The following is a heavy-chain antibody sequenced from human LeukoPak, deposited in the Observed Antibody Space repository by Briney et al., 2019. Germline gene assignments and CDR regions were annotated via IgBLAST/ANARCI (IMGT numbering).Heavy chain of an antibody. Sequence: ASVKVSCKASGYTFTSYGISWVRQAPGQGLEWMGWISAYNGNTNYAQKLQGRVTMTTDTSTSTAYMELRSLRFDDTAVYYCARGGGSYGSGNQNPHPYYYYYYGMDVWGQGTTVTVSS. CDR2: ISAYNGNT. J-gene: IGHJ6*02. V-gene: IGHV1-18*01. CDR3: ARGGGSYGSGNQNPHPYYYYYYGMDV. CDR1: GYTFTSYG. D-gene: IGHD3-10*01.